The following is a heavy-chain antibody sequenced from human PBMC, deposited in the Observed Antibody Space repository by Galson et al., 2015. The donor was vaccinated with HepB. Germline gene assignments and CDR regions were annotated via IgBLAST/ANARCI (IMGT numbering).Heavy chain of an antibody. CDR2: ISAHNGNT. V-gene: IGHV1-18*04. Sequence: SVKVSCKASGGTFTSYGISWVRQAPGQGLEWMGWISAHNGNTNYAQKLQGRVTMTTDTSTSTAYMELRSLRSDDTAVYYCARASLPVRGVLFDYWGQGTLVTVSS. CDR1: GGTFTSYG. D-gene: IGHD3-10*01. CDR3: ARASLPVRGVLFDY. J-gene: IGHJ4*02.